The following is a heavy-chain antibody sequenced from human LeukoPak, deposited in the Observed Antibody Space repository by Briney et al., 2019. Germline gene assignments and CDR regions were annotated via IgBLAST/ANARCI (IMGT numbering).Heavy chain of an antibody. D-gene: IGHD3-22*01. V-gene: IGHV3-23*01. Sequence: PGGSLRLSCAASGFTFSSYDMSWVRQAPGKGLEWVSAISGSGGSTYYADSVKGRFTISRDNSKNTLYLQMNSLRAEDTAVYYCAKDYYYDSSGYIFDYWGQGTLVTVSS. CDR2: ISGSGGST. CDR1: GFTFSSYD. CDR3: AKDYYYDSSGYIFDY. J-gene: IGHJ4*02.